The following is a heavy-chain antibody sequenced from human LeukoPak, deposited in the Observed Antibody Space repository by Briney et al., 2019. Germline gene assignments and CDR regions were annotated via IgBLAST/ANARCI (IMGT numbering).Heavy chain of an antibody. Sequence: EGSLRLSCAASGFTFNYAWMSWVRQVPGKGLEWVGQTVSEIDGGTTDYAAPVKGRFTISRDDSKSTLYLQMNSLKIEDTAVYYCTTDEDWNYARKDVWGQGATVIVSS. J-gene: IGHJ6*02. CDR1: GFTFNYAW. CDR2: TVSEIDGGTT. D-gene: IGHD1-7*01. CDR3: TTDEDWNYARKDV. V-gene: IGHV3-15*04.